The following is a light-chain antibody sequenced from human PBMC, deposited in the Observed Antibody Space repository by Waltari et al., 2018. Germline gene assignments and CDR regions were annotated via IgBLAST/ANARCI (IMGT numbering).Light chain of an antibody. Sequence: EIVLTQSPGTLSLSPGERATLSCRASQTVSDISLAWYQQKPGLAPRLLIYGASSRATGIPDRFSGSGSGTDFTLTISRLEPEDFAVYYCQHYRGFPPIYSFGPGTNLEIK. CDR2: GAS. J-gene: IGKJ2*03. CDR1: QTVSDIS. CDR3: QHYRGFPPIYS. V-gene: IGKV3-20*01.